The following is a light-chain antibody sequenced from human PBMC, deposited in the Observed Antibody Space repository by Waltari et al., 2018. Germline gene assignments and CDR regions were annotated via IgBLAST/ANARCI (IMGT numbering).Light chain of an antibody. J-gene: IGLJ6*01. Sequence: QSAPTQPPSVSGSPGQSVTISCTGTSSDVGGYNYVSWYQQHPGKAPKLMIYGVSNRPSGVSDRFAGSKSGNTASLTISGLQAEDEADYYCCSYTTSSTFVFGSGTKLTVL. CDR3: CSYTTSSTFV. V-gene: IGLV2-14*01. CDR2: GVS. CDR1: SSDVGGYNY.